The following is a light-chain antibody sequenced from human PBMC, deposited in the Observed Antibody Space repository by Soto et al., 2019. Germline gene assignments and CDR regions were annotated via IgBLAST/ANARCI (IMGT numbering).Light chain of an antibody. CDR2: GAS. V-gene: IGKV3-15*01. Sequence: EIVMTQSPATLSVSPGERATLSCRARQSVGSNLAWYQQKPGQAPRLLIYGASTRATDIPARFSGSGSGTDFTLSISSLQSEDFAVFYCQQYNNWPRTFGQGTKVDIK. CDR3: QQYNNWPRT. J-gene: IGKJ1*01. CDR1: QSVGSN.